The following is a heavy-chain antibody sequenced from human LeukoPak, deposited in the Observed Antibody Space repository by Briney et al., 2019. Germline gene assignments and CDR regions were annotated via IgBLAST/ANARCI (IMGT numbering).Heavy chain of an antibody. Sequence: GGSLRLSRAASGFTFSDYYMSWIRQAPGKGLEWVSYIISSGTTIYYADSVKGRFTISRDNAENSLYLQMNSLRAEDTAVYYCARHGSGWDFDYWGQGTLVTVSS. V-gene: IGHV3-11*04. CDR1: GFTFSDYY. J-gene: IGHJ4*02. CDR3: ARHGSGWDFDY. D-gene: IGHD6-19*01. CDR2: IISSGTTI.